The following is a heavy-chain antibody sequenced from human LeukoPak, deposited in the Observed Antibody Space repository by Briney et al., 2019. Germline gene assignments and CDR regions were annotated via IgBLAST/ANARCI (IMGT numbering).Heavy chain of an antibody. V-gene: IGHV4-34*01. CDR3: ARGLRFHIGSGNWFDL. Sequence: SETLSLTCAVSGGTFRGFFWSWIRQPPRKGPAWIGEIDHSGGTNYDPSLESRVTLSVDTSKNQVSLTLNSVTAADTAVYYCARGLRFHIGSGNWFDLWGQGTLVTVSS. CDR2: IDHSGGT. J-gene: IGHJ5*02. CDR1: GGTFRGFF. D-gene: IGHD3-10*01.